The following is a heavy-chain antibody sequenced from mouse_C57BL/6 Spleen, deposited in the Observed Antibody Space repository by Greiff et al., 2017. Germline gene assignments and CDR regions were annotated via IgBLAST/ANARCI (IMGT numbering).Heavy chain of an antibody. Sequence: QVQLQQPGAELVRPGPSVKLSCKASGYTFTSYWMHWVKQRPGQGLEWIGVIDPSDSYTNYNQKFKGKATLTVDTSSSTAYMQLSSLTSEDSAVYYCARSYYGNLYYFDYWGQGTTLTVSS. J-gene: IGHJ2*01. D-gene: IGHD2-1*01. CDR3: ARSYYGNLYYFDY. V-gene: IGHV1-59*01. CDR1: GYTFTSYW. CDR2: IDPSDSYT.